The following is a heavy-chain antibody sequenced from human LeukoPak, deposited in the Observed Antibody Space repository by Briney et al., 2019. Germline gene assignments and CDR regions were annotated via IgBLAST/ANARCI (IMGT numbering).Heavy chain of an antibody. CDR2: IYYSGST. CDR3: ARVRYGSGTHPSDY. Sequence: SETLSLTCTVSGGSISSYYWSWIRQPPGKGLEWIGYIYYSGSTNYNPSLKSRVTISVDTSKNQFSLKLSSVTAADTAVYYCARVRYGSGTHPSDYWGQGTLVTVSS. CDR1: GGSISSYY. V-gene: IGHV4-59*01. J-gene: IGHJ4*02. D-gene: IGHD3-10*01.